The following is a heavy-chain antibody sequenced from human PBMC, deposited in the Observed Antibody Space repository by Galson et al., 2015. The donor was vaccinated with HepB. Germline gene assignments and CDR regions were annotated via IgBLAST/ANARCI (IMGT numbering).Heavy chain of an antibody. Sequence: SVKVSCKASGYSFTNYGISWVRQAPGQGLEWMGWISIYNDKIDSVQKVQDRITLTTDTFTSTAYMELRSLRSDDTAVYYCARARYSISPPDHWGQGTLVTVSS. CDR3: ARARYSISPPDH. CDR2: ISIYNDKI. CDR1: GYSFTNYG. V-gene: IGHV1-18*01. D-gene: IGHD2-21*01. J-gene: IGHJ5*02.